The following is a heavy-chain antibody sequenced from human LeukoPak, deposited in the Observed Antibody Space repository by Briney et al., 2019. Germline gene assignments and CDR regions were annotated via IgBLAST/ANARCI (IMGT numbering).Heavy chain of an antibody. CDR2: INPNSGGT. CDR3: ARYNWNYGTVDY. CDR1: GYTFTGYY. Sequence: ASVKVSCKASGYTFTGYYMNWVRQAPGQGLEWMGWINPNSGGTNYAQKFQGRVTMTRDTSISTAYMELSRLRSDDTAVYYCARYNWNYGTVDYWGQGTLVTVSS. V-gene: IGHV1-2*02. D-gene: IGHD1-7*01. J-gene: IGHJ4*02.